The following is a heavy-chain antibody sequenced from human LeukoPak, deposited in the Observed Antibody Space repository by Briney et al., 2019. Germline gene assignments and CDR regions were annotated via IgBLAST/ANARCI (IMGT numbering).Heavy chain of an antibody. J-gene: IGHJ4*02. CDR1: GLTVSSSY. Sequence: GGSLRLSCAASGLTVSSSYMTWVRQAPGKGLEWVGHIKSKTDGGTTDYAAPVKGRFTISRDDSKNTLFLQMNGLKTEDTAVYYCTTVGDILTGWIDYWGQGTLVTVSS. CDR3: TTVGDILTGWIDY. D-gene: IGHD3-9*01. V-gene: IGHV3-15*01. CDR2: IKSKTDGGTT.